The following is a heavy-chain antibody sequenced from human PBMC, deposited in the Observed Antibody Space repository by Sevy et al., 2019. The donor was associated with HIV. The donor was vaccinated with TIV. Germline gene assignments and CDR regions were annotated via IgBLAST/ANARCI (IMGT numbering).Heavy chain of an antibody. CDR3: ARQGDSDGFDY. Sequence: GESLKISCKGSGYNFTPYWIGWVRQMPGKGLEWMGIILPSDSDTGYSPSFQGQVTISVDKSINTAYLQWNSLKASDTAIYYCARQGDSDGFDYWGQGTLVTVS. CDR1: GYNFTPYW. V-gene: IGHV5-51*01. J-gene: IGHJ4*02. D-gene: IGHD2-21*02. CDR2: ILPSDSDT.